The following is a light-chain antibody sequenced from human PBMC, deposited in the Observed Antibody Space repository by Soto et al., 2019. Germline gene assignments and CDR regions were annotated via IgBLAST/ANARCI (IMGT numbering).Light chain of an antibody. V-gene: IGKV3-15*01. Sequence: TVRTQSPATLSVSPGERATLSCRASQSARIRLGWYQQTPGQAPRLLIYDVSTRATGVPARVSGSGSRTEFTLTIRSPQSEDFAVYYCQQWNNWPPTFCRRTRLEI. CDR1: QSARIR. CDR3: QQWNNWPPT. J-gene: IGKJ5*01. CDR2: DVS.